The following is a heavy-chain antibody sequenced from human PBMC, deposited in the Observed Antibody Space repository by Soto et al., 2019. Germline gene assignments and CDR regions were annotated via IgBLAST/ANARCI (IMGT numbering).Heavy chain of an antibody. CDR3: AKVDDSSGYLFGY. CDR1: GCTFSSYA. D-gene: IGHD3-22*01. Sequence: PXGSLRLSCTASGCTFSSYAMSWVRQAPGKGLEWVSAISGSGGSTYYADSVKGRFTISRDNSKNTLYLQMNSLRAEDTAVYYCAKVDDSSGYLFGYWGQGPLVTVSS. J-gene: IGHJ4*02. CDR2: ISGSGGST. V-gene: IGHV3-23*01.